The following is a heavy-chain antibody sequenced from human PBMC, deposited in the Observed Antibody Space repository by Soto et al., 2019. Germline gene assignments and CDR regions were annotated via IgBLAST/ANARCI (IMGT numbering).Heavy chain of an antibody. V-gene: IGHV1-69*13. CDR1: GGTFSSYA. Sequence: SVKVSCKASGGTFSSYAISWVRQAPGQGLEWMGGIIPIFGTANYAQKFQGRVTITADESTSTAYMELSSLRSEDTAVYYCARFGDSSGMSGTVDAFDIWGQGTMVTVS. D-gene: IGHD3-10*01. CDR3: ARFGDSSGMSGTVDAFDI. J-gene: IGHJ3*02. CDR2: IIPIFGTA.